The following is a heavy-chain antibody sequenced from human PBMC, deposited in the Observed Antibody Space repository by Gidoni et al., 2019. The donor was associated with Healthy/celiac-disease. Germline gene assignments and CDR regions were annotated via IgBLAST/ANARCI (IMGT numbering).Heavy chain of an antibody. V-gene: IGHV3-21*01. J-gene: IGHJ3*02. CDR1: GFTFSSYS. Sequence: EVQLVESGGGLVKPGGSLRLSCAASGFTFSSYSMNWVRQAPGKGLEWVSSISSSSSYIYYADSVKGRFTISRDNAKNSLYLQMNSLRAEDTAVYYCARLVKGSSRWETEHYLIWGQGTMVTVSS. CDR3: ARLVKGSSRWETEHYLI. D-gene: IGHD6-13*01. CDR2: ISSSSSYI.